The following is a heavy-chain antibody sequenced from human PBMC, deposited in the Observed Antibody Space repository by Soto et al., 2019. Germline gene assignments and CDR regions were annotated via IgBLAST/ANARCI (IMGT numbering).Heavy chain of an antibody. V-gene: IGHV3-23*01. J-gene: IGHJ5*02. Sequence: EVQLLESGGGLVQPGGSLSLSCASSEFTFSSHAMNWVRQAPGKGLEWISGIKPTDGTTYYADSVKGRFTISRDNSKTSLYLQMNGLRAEDTALYYCAKQMSTRPPAWGQRSLDVVSS. CDR2: IKPTDGTT. D-gene: IGHD1-1*01. CDR3: AKQMSTRPPA. CDR1: EFTFSSHA.